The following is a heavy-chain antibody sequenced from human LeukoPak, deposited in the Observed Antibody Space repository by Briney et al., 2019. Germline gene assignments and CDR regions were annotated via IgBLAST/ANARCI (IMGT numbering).Heavy chain of an antibody. D-gene: IGHD3-10*01. CDR2: LSGTTGIG. V-gene: IGHV3-23*01. Sequence: GGSLRLSCVGSGFTFGDYGMNWVRQAPGKGLEWVSSLSGTTGIGDYGDSVKGRFTISRDNSRNTLFLQMNRLRVEDTAVYYCAKSLKFRGVLDRRLARAFDVWGQGTMVTVSS. CDR3: AKSLKFRGVLDRRLARAFDV. CDR1: GFTFGDYG. J-gene: IGHJ3*01.